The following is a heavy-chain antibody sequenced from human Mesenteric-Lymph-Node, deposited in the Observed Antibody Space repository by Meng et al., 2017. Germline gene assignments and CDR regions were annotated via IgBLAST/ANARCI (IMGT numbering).Heavy chain of an antibody. CDR2: IYHSGST. CDR1: GGSINSSNW. V-gene: IGHV4-4*02. D-gene: IGHD3-16*02. Sequence: SETLSLTCAVSGGSINSSNWWSWVRQPPGKGLEWIGEIYHSGSTNYNPSLKSRVTISVDTSRNQFSLKLSSVTAADTAVYYCARDPQMITFGGVIVSSGDDAFDIWGQGTMVTVSS. CDR3: ARDPQMITFGGVIVSSGDDAFDI. J-gene: IGHJ3*02.